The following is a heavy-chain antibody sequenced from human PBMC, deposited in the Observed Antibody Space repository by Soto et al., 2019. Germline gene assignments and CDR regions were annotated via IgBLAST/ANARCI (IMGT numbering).Heavy chain of an antibody. CDR3: ARGLKNYYGVDV. Sequence: EVKVVESGGGLVQPGGSLRLSCAASGFTFSTYWMHWVSQVPGKGLVWVSRIKGDGSSLSYADSVKGRFTISRDNVENTVYLQMGSLRADDTAVYYCARGLKNYYGVDVWGQGTTVTVSS. CDR1: GFTFSTYW. CDR2: IKGDGSSL. J-gene: IGHJ6*02. V-gene: IGHV3-74*01.